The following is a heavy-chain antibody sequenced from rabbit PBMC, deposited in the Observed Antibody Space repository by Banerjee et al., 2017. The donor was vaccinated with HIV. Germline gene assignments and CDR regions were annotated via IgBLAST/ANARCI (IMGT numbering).Heavy chain of an antibody. V-gene: IGHV1S45*01. CDR3: ARDLAGVIGWNFGL. J-gene: IGHJ4*01. D-gene: IGHD4-1*01. CDR1: GFSFSNKYV. Sequence: QEQLEESGGGLVKPEGSLTLTCTASGFSFSNKYVMCWVRQAPGKGLEWIACINAGSSGNTYVASWAKGRFTISKTSWTTVTLQMTSLTAADTASYFCARDLAGVIGWNFGLWGPGTLV. CDR2: INAGSSGNT.